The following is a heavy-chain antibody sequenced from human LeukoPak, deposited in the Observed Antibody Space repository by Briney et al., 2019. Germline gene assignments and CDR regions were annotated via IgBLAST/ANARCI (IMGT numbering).Heavy chain of an antibody. CDR2: ISGSGGST. CDR3: AKDSYYYDSSGYEGDY. CDR1: GFTFSSYG. D-gene: IGHD3-22*01. Sequence: PGGSLRLSCAASGFTFSSYGMNWVRQAPGKGLEWVSAISGSGGSTYYADSVKGRFTISRDNSKNTLYLQMNSLRAEDTAVYYCAKDSYYYDSSGYEGDYWGQGTLVTVSS. V-gene: IGHV3-23*01. J-gene: IGHJ4*02.